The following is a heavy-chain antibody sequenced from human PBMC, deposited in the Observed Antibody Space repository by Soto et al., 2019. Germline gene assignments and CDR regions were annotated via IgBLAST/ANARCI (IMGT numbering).Heavy chain of an antibody. J-gene: IGHJ3*02. V-gene: IGHV3-23*01. D-gene: IGHD7-27*01. Sequence: GGSLRLSCAASGFTFNNYALNWVRQAPGKGLEWVSSISGTGGSTFYAGSAKGRFTISRDNCKNTLFLQLTSLRAEDTAVYYCGKGNSKWGTGAAFDIWGQGTMVTVSS. CDR2: ISGTGGST. CDR3: GKGNSKWGTGAAFDI. CDR1: GFTFNNYA.